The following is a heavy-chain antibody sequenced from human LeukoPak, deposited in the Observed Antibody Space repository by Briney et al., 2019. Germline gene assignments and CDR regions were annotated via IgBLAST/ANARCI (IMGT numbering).Heavy chain of an antibody. CDR3: GRDFRDSLDY. V-gene: IGHV1-2*02. CDR1: GYTFTGYY. Sequence: ASVKVSCKASGYTFTGYYMHWVRQAPGQGLEWMGWNNPDSGGTNFAQKFQGRVTMTRDTSISTAYMELSRLRSDDTAVYYCGRDFRDSLDYWGQGTLVTVSS. J-gene: IGHJ4*02. CDR2: NNPDSGGT.